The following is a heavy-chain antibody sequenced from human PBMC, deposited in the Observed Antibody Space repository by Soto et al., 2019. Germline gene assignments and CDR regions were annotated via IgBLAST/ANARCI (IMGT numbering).Heavy chain of an antibody. CDR2: IYYSGST. V-gene: IGHV4-39*01. D-gene: IGHD3-16*01. Sequence: SETLSLTCPVSGGSLSSSSYYWGWIRQPPGKGLEWIGSIYYSGSTYYNPSLKSRVTISVDTSKNQFSLKLSSVTAADTAVYYCARPVPIFFILYYYMDVWGKGTTVTVSS. CDR3: ARPVPIFFILYYYMDV. CDR1: GGSLSSSSYY. J-gene: IGHJ6*03.